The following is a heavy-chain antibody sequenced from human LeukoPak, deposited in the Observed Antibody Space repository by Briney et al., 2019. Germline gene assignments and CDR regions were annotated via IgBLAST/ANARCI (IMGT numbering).Heavy chain of an antibody. V-gene: IGHV3-23*01. CDR1: GFTFSSYA. D-gene: IGHD3-10*01. CDR3: AKARYQFSGRGYYYGMDV. Sequence: GGSLRLSCAASGFTFSSYAMSWVRQAPGKGLEWVSAISGSGGSTYYADSVKGRFTISRDNSKNTLYLQMKSLRAEDTAVYYCAKARYQFSGRGYYYGMDVWGKGTTVTVSS. J-gene: IGHJ6*04. CDR2: ISGSGGST.